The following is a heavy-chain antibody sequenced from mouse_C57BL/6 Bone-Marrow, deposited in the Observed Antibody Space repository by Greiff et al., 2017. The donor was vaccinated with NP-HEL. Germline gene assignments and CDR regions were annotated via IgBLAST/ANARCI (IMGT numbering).Heavy chain of an antibody. CDR2: ISSGGDYI. V-gene: IGHV5-9-1*02. CDR3: TRDRGYYPYWYFDV. Sequence: EVKLQESGEGLVKPGGSLKLSCAASGFTFSSYAMSWVRQTPEKRLEWVAYISSGGDYIYYADTVKGRFTISRDNARNTLYLQMSSLKSEDTAMYYCTRDRGYYPYWYFDVWGTGTTVTVSS. D-gene: IGHD2-3*01. J-gene: IGHJ1*03. CDR1: GFTFSSYA.